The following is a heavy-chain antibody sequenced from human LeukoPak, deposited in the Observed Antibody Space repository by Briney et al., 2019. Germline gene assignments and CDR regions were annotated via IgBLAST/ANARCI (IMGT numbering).Heavy chain of an antibody. J-gene: IGHJ4*02. CDR3: ARGAVRGGTNFDY. D-gene: IGHD3-10*01. Sequence: SQTLSLTCAISGDIVPGSPAVGTWIRQSPSRGLEWLERAYYRFKWYIDYAVSVKGRITITPDTSKNQFSLQLNSVTPEDTAVYYCARGAVRGGTNFDYWGQGTLVTVSS. CDR2: AYYRFKWYI. V-gene: IGHV6-1*01. CDR1: GDIVPGSPAV.